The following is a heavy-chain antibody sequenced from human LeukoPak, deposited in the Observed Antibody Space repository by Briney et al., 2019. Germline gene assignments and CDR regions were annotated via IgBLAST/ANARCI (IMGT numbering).Heavy chain of an antibody. CDR1: GSSISSTFY. V-gene: IGHV4-38-2*02. CDR2: IYHSGST. CDR3: ARDLLWIQLWFVYNWFDP. D-gene: IGHD5-18*01. J-gene: IGHJ5*02. Sequence: PSETLSLTCTVSGSSISSTFYWGWIRQPPGKGLEWIGSIYHSGSTYYNPSLKSRVTISVDTSKNQFSLKLSSVTAADTAVYYCARDLLWIQLWFVYNWFDPWGQGTLVTVSS.